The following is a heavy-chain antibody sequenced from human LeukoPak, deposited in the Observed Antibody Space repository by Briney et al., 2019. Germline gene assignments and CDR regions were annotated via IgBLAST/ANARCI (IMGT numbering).Heavy chain of an antibody. CDR2: INGDGSSS. J-gene: IGHJ4*02. V-gene: IGHV3-74*01. Sequence: PGGSLRLSCAASGFTFSSYAMHWVRQAPGKGLVWVSRINGDGSSSSYADSVKGRFTISRDNAKNTLYLQMNSLRAEDTAVYYCARGVYSGSYYDYWGQGTLVTVSS. D-gene: IGHD1-26*01. CDR1: GFTFSSYA. CDR3: ARGVYSGSYYDY.